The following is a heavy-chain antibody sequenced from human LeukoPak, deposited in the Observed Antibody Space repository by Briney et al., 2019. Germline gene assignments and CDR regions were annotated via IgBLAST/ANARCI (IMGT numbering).Heavy chain of an antibody. CDR1: GFSFSSNS. D-gene: IGHD2-21*02. J-gene: IGHJ3*02. V-gene: IGHV3-48*02. Sequence: AQSLTLSCPVSGFSFSSNSMNWVRHAPGKGLEWVSSISSSSSTIYYADSMKGPSTTSRDNAKNSPYMQMNSLRDEDTAVYYCARGCFGGDCYDAFDIRGQGTMVTVSS. CDR2: ISSSSSTI. CDR3: ARGCFGGDCYDAFDI.